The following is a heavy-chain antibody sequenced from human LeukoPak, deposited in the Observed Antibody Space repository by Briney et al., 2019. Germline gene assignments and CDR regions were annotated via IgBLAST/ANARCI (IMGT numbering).Heavy chain of an antibody. J-gene: IGHJ4*02. CDR3: ATTPNWWGGYSYGYVPFYFDY. D-gene: IGHD5-18*01. CDR1: GGSISNYY. V-gene: IGHV4-59*01. Sequence: SETLSLTCSVSGGSISNYYWSWNWQPPMKGLEWIGYIYYSGSTNYNPSLKSRVTISVDTSKNQFSLKLSSVTAADTAVYYCATTPNWWGGYSYGYVPFYFDYWGQGTLVTVSS. CDR2: IYYSGST.